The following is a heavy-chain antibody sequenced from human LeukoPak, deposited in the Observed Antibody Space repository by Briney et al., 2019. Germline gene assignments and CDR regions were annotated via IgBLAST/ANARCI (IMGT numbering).Heavy chain of an antibody. CDR1: GYTFTSYG. V-gene: IGHV1-18*01. CDR2: ISAYNGNT. J-gene: IGHJ6*03. Sequence: ASVKVSCKASGYTFTSYGISWVRQAPGQGLEWMGWISAYNGNTNYAQKLQGRVTMTTDTSTSTAYMELRSLRSDDTAVYYCARDSSSWYRDYYYYMDVWGKGTTVTVSS. CDR3: ARDSSSWYRDYYYYMDV. D-gene: IGHD6-13*01.